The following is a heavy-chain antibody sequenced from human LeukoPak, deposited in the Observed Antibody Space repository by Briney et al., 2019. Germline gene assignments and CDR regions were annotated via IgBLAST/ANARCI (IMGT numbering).Heavy chain of an antibody. V-gene: IGHV4-31*03. CDR1: GGSISSGGYY. CDR3: AREQDHQLLSGRWFDP. J-gene: IGHJ5*02. D-gene: IGHD2-2*01. CDR2: INYSGST. Sequence: PSETLSLTCTVSGGSISSGGYYWSWIRQHPGKGLEWIVYINYSGSTYYNPAHKSRITISVNTSKNLFSLKLSSVTAADTAVYYCAREQDHQLLSGRWFDPWGQGTLVTVSS.